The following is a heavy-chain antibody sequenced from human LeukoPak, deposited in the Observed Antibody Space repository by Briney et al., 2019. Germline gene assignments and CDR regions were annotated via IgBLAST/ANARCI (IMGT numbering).Heavy chain of an antibody. V-gene: IGHV3-48*01. J-gene: IGHJ4*02. CDR1: GFTFSSYS. Sequence: GGSLRLSCAASGFTFSSYSMNWVRQAPGEGLEWVSYISSSSSTIYYADSVKGRFTISRDNAKNSLYLQMNSLRAEDTAVYYCARDSYYGSGSYSYWGQGTLVTVSS. CDR3: ARDSYYGSGSYSY. CDR2: ISSSSSTI. D-gene: IGHD3-10*01.